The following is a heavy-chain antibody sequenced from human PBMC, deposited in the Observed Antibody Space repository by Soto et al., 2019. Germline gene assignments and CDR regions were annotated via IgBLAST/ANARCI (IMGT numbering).Heavy chain of an antibody. CDR2: INPSGGST. D-gene: IGHD2-15*01. CDR1: GYTFTSYY. J-gene: IGHJ4*02. Sequence: ASVKVSCKASGYTFTSYYMHWVRQAPGQGLEWMGIINPSGGSTSYAQKFQGRVTMTRDTSTSTVYMELSSLRSEDTAVYYCASERGYCSGGSRPDFDYWGQGTLVTVSS. V-gene: IGHV1-46*01. CDR3: ASERGYCSGGSRPDFDY.